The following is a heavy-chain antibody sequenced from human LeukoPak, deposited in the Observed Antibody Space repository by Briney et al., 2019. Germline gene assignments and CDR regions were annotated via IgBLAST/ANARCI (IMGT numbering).Heavy chain of an antibody. CDR3: AKDIGRPRGYLFDY. CDR1: GLTLSSYA. J-gene: IGHJ4*02. V-gene: IGHV3-23*01. D-gene: IGHD5-18*01. CDR2: ISGSGGST. Sequence: GGSLRLSCAASGLTLSSYAMSWVRQAPGKGREWVSAISGSGGSTYYADSVKGRLAISRDNSKNTLYLQMNSLRAEDTAVYYCAKDIGRPRGYLFDYGGQGTLVTVSS.